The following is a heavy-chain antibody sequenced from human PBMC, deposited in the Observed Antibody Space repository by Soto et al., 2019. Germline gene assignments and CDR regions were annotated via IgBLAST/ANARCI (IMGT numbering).Heavy chain of an antibody. Sequence: SETLSLTCTVSGGSISSGGYYWSWIRQHPGKGLEWIGYIYYGGSTYYNPSLKSRVTISVDTSKNQFSLKLSSVTAADTAVYYRAREMVRGVIKWFDPWGQGTLVTVSS. CDR3: AREMVRGVIKWFDP. CDR1: GGSISSGGYY. D-gene: IGHD3-10*01. J-gene: IGHJ5*02. CDR2: IYYGGST. V-gene: IGHV4-31*03.